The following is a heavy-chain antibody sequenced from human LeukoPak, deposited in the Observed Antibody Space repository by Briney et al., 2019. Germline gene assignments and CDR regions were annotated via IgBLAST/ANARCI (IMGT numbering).Heavy chain of an antibody. V-gene: IGHV4-39*07. J-gene: IGHJ4*02. Sequence: SETLSLTCTVSGGSISSSSYYWGWIRQPPGKGLEWIGSIYYSGSTYYNPSLKSRVTISVDTSKNQFSLKLSSVTAADTAVYYCARGWLQLEDYWGQGTLVTVSS. CDR3: ARGWLQLEDY. CDR2: IYYSGST. CDR1: GGSISSSSYY. D-gene: IGHD5-24*01.